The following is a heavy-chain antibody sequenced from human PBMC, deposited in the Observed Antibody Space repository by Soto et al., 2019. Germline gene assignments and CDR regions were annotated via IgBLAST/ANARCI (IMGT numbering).Heavy chain of an antibody. Sequence: GESLKISCQGSGYSFTSYWVGWVRQMPGKGLEWMGIIYPIDSDTRYSPSFQGQVTISVDKSISTAYLQWSSLKASDTAMYYCARPSRGDFWSGYQPPKYYYYGMDVWGQGTTVTVSS. D-gene: IGHD3-3*01. CDR3: ARPSRGDFWSGYQPPKYYYYGMDV. V-gene: IGHV5-51*01. CDR2: IYPIDSDT. J-gene: IGHJ6*02. CDR1: GYSFTSYW.